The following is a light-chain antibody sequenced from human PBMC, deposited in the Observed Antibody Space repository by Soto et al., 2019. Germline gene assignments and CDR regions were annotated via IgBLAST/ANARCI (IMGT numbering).Light chain of an antibody. J-gene: IGKJ2*01. CDR1: QTISSAS. CDR2: GVF. CDR3: QHYGTAPPDI. V-gene: IGKV3-20*01. Sequence: DIVLTQSPGILSLSPGGRAALSCRASQTISSASLAWYQQRPGQAPWLLIYGVFTRATAIPDRFSGSGSGADFTLTISRLEPEDFAGYFCQHYGTAPPDIFGLGTKLEI.